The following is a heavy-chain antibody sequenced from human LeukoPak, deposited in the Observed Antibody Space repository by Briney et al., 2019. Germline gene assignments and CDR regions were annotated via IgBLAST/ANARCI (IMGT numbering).Heavy chain of an antibody. V-gene: IGHV3-30*18. Sequence: GRSLRLSCAASGFTFSNHGMHWVRQAPGKGLXXXXXISYDGSNKYYTDSVKGRFTISRDNSKNTLYLQMNSLRAEDTAVYYCAKDGAVRGVMPYYFDYWGQGTLVTVSS. J-gene: IGHJ4*02. CDR3: AKDGAVRGVMPYYFDY. CDR1: GFTFSNHG. D-gene: IGHD3-10*01. CDR2: ISYDGSNK.